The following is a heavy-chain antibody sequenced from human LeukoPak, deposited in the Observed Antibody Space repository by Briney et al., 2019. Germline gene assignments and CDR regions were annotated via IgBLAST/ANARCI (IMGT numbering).Heavy chain of an antibody. Sequence: HSGGSLRLSCAVSGFTFSSYTLHWVRQAPGKGLEWVAVISYDGSNKYYADSVKGRFTISRDNSKNTLYLQMNSLRAEDTAVYYCARDSPRAHRILFAYYYDSSGYIDYWGQGTLVTVSS. D-gene: IGHD3-22*01. V-gene: IGHV3-30*04. J-gene: IGHJ4*02. CDR3: ARDSPRAHRILFAYYYDSSGYIDY. CDR2: ISYDGSNK. CDR1: GFTFSSYT.